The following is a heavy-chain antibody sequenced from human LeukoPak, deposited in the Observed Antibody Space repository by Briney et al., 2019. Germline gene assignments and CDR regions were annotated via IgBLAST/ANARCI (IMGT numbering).Heavy chain of an antibody. J-gene: IGHJ6*03. CDR1: GGSISSYY. V-gene: IGHV4-4*09. CDR3: ARVVPAAMEGYYYYYMDV. CDR2: IYTSGST. D-gene: IGHD2-2*01. Sequence: SETLSLTCTVSGGSISSYYWSWIRQPPGKGPEWIGYIYTSGSTNYNPSLKSRATISVDTSKNQFSLKLSSVTAADTAVYYCARVVPAAMEGYYYYYMDVWGKGTTVTVSS.